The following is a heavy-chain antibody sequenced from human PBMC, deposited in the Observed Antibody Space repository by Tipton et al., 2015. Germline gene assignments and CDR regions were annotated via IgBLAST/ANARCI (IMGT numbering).Heavy chain of an antibody. Sequence: SLRLSCAASGFTFNNYAMSWVRQAPGKGLEWVSTISRTGDTTYYADSVKGRFTISRDNSKNTLYLQMNSLRAEDPAVYYCAKGASVGEHSVDYWGQGTLVTVS. V-gene: IGHV3-23*01. J-gene: IGHJ4*02. CDR2: ISRTGDTT. D-gene: IGHD1-26*01. CDR1: GFTFNNYA. CDR3: AKGASVGEHSVDY.